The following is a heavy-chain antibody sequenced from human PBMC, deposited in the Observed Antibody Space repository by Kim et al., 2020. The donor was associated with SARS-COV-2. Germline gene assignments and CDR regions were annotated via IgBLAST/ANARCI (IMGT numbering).Heavy chain of an antibody. J-gene: IGHJ4*02. CDR3: ARKGISRHWNFDS. V-gene: IGHV4-4*02. CDR2: IFHRGST. D-gene: IGHD1-1*01. CDR1: GGSISSSNW. Sequence: SETLSLTCAVSGGSISSSNWWSWVRQPPGKGLEWIGEIFHRGSTNYNPSLKNGVTVSVDKSKNQFSLKLNSVTAADTAVYFCARKGISRHWNFDSWGQGT.